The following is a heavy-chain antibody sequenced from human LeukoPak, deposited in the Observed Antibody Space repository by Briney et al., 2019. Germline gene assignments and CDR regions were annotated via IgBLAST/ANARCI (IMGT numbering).Heavy chain of an antibody. V-gene: IGHV4-34*01. CDR2: INHSGST. CDR3: ARGVGGSGSYH. D-gene: IGHD3-10*01. CDR1: GGSFSGYY. Sequence: SETLSLTCAVYGGSFSGYYWSWIRQPPGKGLEWIGEINHSGSTNYNPSLESRVTISVDTSKNQFSLKLSSVTAADTAVYYCARGVGGSGSYHWGQGTTVTVSS. J-gene: IGHJ6*02.